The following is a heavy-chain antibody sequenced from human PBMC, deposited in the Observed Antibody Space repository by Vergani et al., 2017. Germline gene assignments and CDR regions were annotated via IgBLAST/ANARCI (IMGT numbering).Heavy chain of an antibody. J-gene: IGHJ4*02. D-gene: IGHD3-22*01. CDR3: ARASDYDSSGYYYY. CDR2: ISGSGGST. V-gene: IGHV3-23*04. CDR1: GFTFGDYA. Sequence: EVQLVESGGGLVKPGRSLRLSCTASGFTFGDYAMSWFRQAPGKGLEWVSAISGSGGSTYYADSVKGRFTISRDNSKNTLYLQMNSLRDEDTAVYYCARASDYDSSGYYYYWGQGTLVTVSS.